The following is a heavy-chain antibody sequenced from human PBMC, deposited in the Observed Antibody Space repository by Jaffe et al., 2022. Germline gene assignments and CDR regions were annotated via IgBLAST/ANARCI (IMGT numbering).Heavy chain of an antibody. CDR3: ARGSSGWYLSSASNAFDI. D-gene: IGHD6-19*01. CDR1: GGTFSSYA. Sequence: QVQLVQSGAEVKKPGSSVKVSCKASGGTFSSYAISWVRQAPGQGLEWMGGIIPIFGTANYAQKFQGRVTITTDESTSTAYMELSSLRSEDTAVYYCARGSSGWYLSSASNAFDIWGQGTMVTVSS. CDR2: IIPIFGTA. V-gene: IGHV1-69*05. J-gene: IGHJ3*02.